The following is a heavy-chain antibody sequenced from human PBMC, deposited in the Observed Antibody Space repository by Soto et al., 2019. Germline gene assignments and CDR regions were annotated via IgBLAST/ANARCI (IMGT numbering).Heavy chain of an antibody. J-gene: IGHJ4*02. CDR2: MNPNSGNT. CDR3: ARGRPDSSSWYWGFDY. V-gene: IGHV1-8*01. D-gene: IGHD6-13*01. CDR1: GYTFTSYD. Sequence: ASVKVSCKASGYTFTSYDINWVRQATGQGPEWVGWMNPNSGNTGSAQKFQGRVTVTRNISISTAYMELSSLISEDTAVYYCARGRPDSSSWYWGFDYWGRGTLVTVSS.